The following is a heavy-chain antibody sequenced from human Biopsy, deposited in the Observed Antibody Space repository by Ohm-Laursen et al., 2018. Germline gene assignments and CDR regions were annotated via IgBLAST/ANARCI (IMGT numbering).Heavy chain of an antibody. D-gene: IGHD3-3*01. Sequence: SATASCKAYGHTFTGYHVHWVRQAPGQGLEWMGWIDPKSGGTNYAQKFQGRVTMTRDTSISTTYMELRRLTSDDTAVFYCARELGDFWGGRQFDFWGQGTLVTVSS. V-gene: IGHV1-2*02. J-gene: IGHJ5*01. CDR1: GHTFTGYH. CDR3: ARELGDFWGGRQFDF. CDR2: IDPKSGGT.